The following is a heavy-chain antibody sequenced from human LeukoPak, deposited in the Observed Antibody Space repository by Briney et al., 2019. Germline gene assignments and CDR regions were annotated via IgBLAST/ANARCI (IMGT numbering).Heavy chain of an antibody. CDR1: GPFETYY. V-gene: IGHV4-34*01. CDR3: AGYGGDWYPES. J-gene: IGHJ4*02. Sequence: SETLSLTCAVYGPFETYYWTLVRQPPRKGLEWIGEITYRGNTNYNPSLESRLRISVDRTKQQFYPTLTSVTAADTAVYYCAGYGGDWYPESWGQGTLVTISS. D-gene: IGHD6-19*01. CDR2: ITYRGNT.